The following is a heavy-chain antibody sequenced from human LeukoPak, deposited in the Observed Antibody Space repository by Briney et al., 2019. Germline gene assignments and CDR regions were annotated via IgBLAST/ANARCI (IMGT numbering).Heavy chain of an antibody. CDR3: ARTRGNWNYLYY. D-gene: IGHD1-20*01. CDR2: IRYDGSNK. CDR1: GFTFSSYG. V-gene: IGHV3-30*02. Sequence: PGGSLRLSCAASGFTFSSYGMHWVRQAPGKGLEWVAFIRYDGSNKYYADSVKGRFTISRDNSKNTLYLQMNCLRAEDTAVYYCARTRGNWNYLYYWGQGTLVTVSS. J-gene: IGHJ4*02.